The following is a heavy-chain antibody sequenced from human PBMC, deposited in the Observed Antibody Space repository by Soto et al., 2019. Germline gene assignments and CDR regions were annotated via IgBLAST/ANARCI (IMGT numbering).Heavy chain of an antibody. CDR1: GYSIRNGYY. D-gene: IGHD2-21*02. Sequence: EPLSRTCAVSGYSIRNGYYWGWIRQPPGKGLEWIGTIYHSGSTYYNPSLKSRVTISVDASENHFSLKLSSVTAADTAVYYCARVGPYCGGDCYSPPPWGQGTLVPVSS. CDR2: IYHSGST. CDR3: ARVGPYCGGDCYSPPP. V-gene: IGHV4-38-2*01. J-gene: IGHJ5*02.